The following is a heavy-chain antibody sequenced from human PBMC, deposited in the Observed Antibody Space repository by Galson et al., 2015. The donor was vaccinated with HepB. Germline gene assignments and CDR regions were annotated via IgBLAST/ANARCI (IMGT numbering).Heavy chain of an antibody. V-gene: IGHV1-2*02. D-gene: IGHD6-13*01. CDR3: ASQRQLVKEWYFDL. CDR2: INPNSGGT. Sequence: SVKVSCKASGYTFTGYYMHWVRQAPGQGLEWMGWINPNSGGTNYAQKFQGRVTMTRDTSISTAYMEPSRLRSDDTAVYYCASQRQLVKEWYFDLWGRGTLVTVSS. CDR1: GYTFTGYY. J-gene: IGHJ2*01.